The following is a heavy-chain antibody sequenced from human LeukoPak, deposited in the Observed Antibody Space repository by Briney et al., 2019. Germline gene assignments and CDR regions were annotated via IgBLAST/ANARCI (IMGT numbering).Heavy chain of an antibody. CDR1: DSPSSAKA. D-gene: IGHD6-13*01. Sequence: GGSLRLSCQPSDSPSSAKARPGFRQAPAKGLDGFSSILPGGGDTYYADSVKGRFTISRDASKNTLYLQMNTLRVEDTAVYYCAKAWPAAGTFDSWGQGSLVTVSS. CDR3: AKAWPAAGTFDS. J-gene: IGHJ4*02. V-gene: IGHV3-23*01. CDR2: ILPGGGDT.